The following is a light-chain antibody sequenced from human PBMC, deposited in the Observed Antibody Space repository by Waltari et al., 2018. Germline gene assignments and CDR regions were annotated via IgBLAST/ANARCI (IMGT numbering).Light chain of an antibody. Sequence: QSGLTQPPSVSKGLRQTATLTCTGDSNNVGHDGAAWVQQYQGHPPKLLCDRNNNRPSGISEKFSASRSGDTASLTITGLQPEDEADYYCSAWDRSLSAWVFGGGTKLTVL. V-gene: IGLV10-54*04. CDR1: SNNVGHDG. J-gene: IGLJ3*02. CDR2: RNN. CDR3: SAWDRSLSAWV.